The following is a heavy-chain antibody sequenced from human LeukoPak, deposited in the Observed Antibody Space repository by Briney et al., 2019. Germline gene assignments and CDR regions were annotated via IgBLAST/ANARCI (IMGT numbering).Heavy chain of an antibody. CDR2: VSGTGGRT. J-gene: IGHJ6*02. CDR3: ARVSGRIQIWPQPFGDGMGV. Sequence: GGSLRLSCAASGFTFSTYAMSWVRQAPGKGLEWVSVVSGTGGRTYYADSVKGRFTISRDNSKNTLYLQMNSLRAEDTAVYFCARVSGRIQIWPQPFGDGMGVWGQGTTVTVSS. CDR1: GFTFSTYA. V-gene: IGHV3-23*01. D-gene: IGHD5-18*01.